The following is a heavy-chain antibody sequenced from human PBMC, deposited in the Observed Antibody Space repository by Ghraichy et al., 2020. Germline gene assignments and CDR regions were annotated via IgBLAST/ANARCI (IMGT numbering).Heavy chain of an antibody. CDR2: ISSSSSYI. Sequence: GESLNISCAASGFTFSSYSMNWVRQAPGKGLEWVSSISSSSSYIYYADSVKGRFTISRDNAKNSLYAQMNSLRAEDTAVYYCSLQVTNYYYYGMDVWGQGTTVTVSS. J-gene: IGHJ6*02. V-gene: IGHV3-21*01. CDR3: SLQVTNYYYYGMDV. D-gene: IGHD4-11*01. CDR1: GFTFSSYS.